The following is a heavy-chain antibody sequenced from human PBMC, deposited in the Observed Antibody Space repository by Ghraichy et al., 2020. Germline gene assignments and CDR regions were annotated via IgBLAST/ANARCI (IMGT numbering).Heavy chain of an antibody. Sequence: GESLNISCAASGFTFSSYGMHWVRQAPGKGLEWVAVISYDGSNKYYADSVKGRFTISRDNSKNTLYLQMNSLRAEDTAVYYCAKALLVDFLDDYYGMDVWGQGTTVTVSS. V-gene: IGHV3-30*18. D-gene: IGHD3/OR15-3a*01. CDR3: AKALLVDFLDDYYGMDV. CDR2: ISYDGSNK. J-gene: IGHJ6*02. CDR1: GFTFSSYG.